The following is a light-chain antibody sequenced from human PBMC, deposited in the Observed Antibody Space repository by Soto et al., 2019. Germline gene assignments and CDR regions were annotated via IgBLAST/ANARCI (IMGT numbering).Light chain of an antibody. V-gene: IGLV2-14*01. CDR1: SSDVGGYNS. CDR2: EVS. Sequence: ALTQPASVSGSPGQSITISCTGTSSDVGGYNSVSWYQQHPGKAPKLMIYEVSHRPSGVSDRFSGSKSGNTASLTISGLQAEDEADYYCSSNTSTISVVFGGGTKLTVL. J-gene: IGLJ2*01. CDR3: SSNTSTISVV.